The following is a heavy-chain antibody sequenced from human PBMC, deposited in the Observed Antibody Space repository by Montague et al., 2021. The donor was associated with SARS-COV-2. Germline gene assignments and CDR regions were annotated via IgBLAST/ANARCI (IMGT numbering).Heavy chain of an antibody. CDR1: GDSFSGFF. J-gene: IGHJ4*02. CDR2: INDRGVTNY. CDR3: ARWDPQTLTVISLRGKSANDY. V-gene: IGHV4-34*01. D-gene: IGHD4-11*01. Sequence: SETLSLTCAVYGDSFSGFFWSWIRQPPGKGLEWIAEINDRGVTNYNYNPSLGSRVTISADTSKNQFSLNLRSVTAADTAVYYCARWDPQTLTVISLRGKSANDYWGQGTLVTVSS.